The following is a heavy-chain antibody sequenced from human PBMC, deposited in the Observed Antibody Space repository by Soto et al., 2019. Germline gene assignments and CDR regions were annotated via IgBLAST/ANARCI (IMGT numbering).Heavy chain of an antibody. D-gene: IGHD6-19*01. CDR3: AKDTSQMAAIGLLDY. Sequence: GGSLRLSCVVSGLPVITYGMHWVRKAPGKGLEWVAVISYDGSNKYYVDSVKGRFTISRDNSKNTLYLQMNSLRAEDTAVYYCAKDTSQMAAIGLLDYWGQGTQVTVSS. J-gene: IGHJ4*02. CDR2: ISYDGSNK. CDR1: GLPVITYG. V-gene: IGHV3-30*18.